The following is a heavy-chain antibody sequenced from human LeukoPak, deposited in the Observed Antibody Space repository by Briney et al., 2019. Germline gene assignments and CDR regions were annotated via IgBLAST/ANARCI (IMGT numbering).Heavy chain of an antibody. Sequence: ASVKVSCKASGYTFASYGISWVRQAPGQGLEWMGGFEPEDGATIYAERFQGRITMTEDTSTDTAYMDLSRLTSEDTAVYYCMIDYFDWASSRSGNYFWGQGTLVTVSS. CDR2: FEPEDGAT. D-gene: IGHD3-3*01. J-gene: IGHJ4*02. CDR1: GYTFASYG. V-gene: IGHV1-24*01. CDR3: MIDYFDWASSRSGNYF.